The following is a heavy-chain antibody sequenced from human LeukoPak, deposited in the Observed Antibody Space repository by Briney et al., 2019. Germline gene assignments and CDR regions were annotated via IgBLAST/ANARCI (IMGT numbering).Heavy chain of an antibody. J-gene: IGHJ4*02. D-gene: IGHD3-16*01. CDR2: ISAYNGNT. V-gene: IGHV1-18*01. CDR3: ARDVSFSYGYFDY. CDR1: GYTFTNYH. Sequence: GASVKASCKASGYTFTNYHINWVRQAPGQGLEWMGWISAYNGNTNYAQNLQGRVTMTTDTSTSTAYMELRSLRSDDTAVYYCARDVSFSYGYFDYWGQGTLVTVSS.